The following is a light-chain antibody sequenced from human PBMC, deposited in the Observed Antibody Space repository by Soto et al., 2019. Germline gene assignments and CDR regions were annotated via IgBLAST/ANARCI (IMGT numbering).Light chain of an antibody. CDR2: WAS. CDR1: QTVLYNSDNKNY. CDR3: QQYYSTPPSLK. J-gene: IGKJ1*01. V-gene: IGKV4-1*01. Sequence: DIVMTQSPDSLAVSLGERATINCKSSQTVLYNSDNKNYLAWYQQKPGQPPKLLIYWASTRESGVPDRFSGSGSGTDFTLTISSLQAEDVAVYYCQQYYSTPPSLKFGQGTKVEIK.